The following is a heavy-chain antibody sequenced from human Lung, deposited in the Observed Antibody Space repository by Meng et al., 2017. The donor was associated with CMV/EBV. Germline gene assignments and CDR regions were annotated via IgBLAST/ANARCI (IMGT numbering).Heavy chain of an antibody. J-gene: IGHJ4*02. V-gene: IGHV1-69*05. CDR2: IIPIFGTA. CDR3: ARLSGTISDY. CDR1: GDTFSGYA. D-gene: IGHD1-26*01. Sequence: VSCTASGDTFSGYASSWVRQATGQGLEWMGGIIPIFGTANYAQKFQGRVTITTGESTSTAYMELSSLRSDDTAVYYCARLSGTISDYWGQGTLVTVSS.